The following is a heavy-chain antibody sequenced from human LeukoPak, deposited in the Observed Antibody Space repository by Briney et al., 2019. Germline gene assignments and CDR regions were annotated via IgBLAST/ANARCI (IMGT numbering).Heavy chain of an antibody. D-gene: IGHD3-10*01. J-gene: IGHJ5*02. Sequence: GGSLRLSCAASGFTFSSYGMPWVRQAPGKGLGWVAGIWYDGSNKYYADSVKGRFTISRDNSKNTLYLQMNSLRAEDTAVYYCARGRITMVRGVPENWFDPWGQGTLVTVSS. V-gene: IGHV3-33*01. CDR1: GFTFSSYG. CDR2: IWYDGSNK. CDR3: ARGRITMVRGVPENWFDP.